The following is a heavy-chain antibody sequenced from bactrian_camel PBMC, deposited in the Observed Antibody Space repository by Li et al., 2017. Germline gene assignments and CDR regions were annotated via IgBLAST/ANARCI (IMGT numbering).Heavy chain of an antibody. Sequence: VQLVESGGGLVQPGGSLRLSCAASGFTFSSYDMSWVRQAPGKGLEWVSAIDNDIGTTYYADSVKGRFTISRDNAKNTLYLQMNSLKTEDTAVYYCATDEGNWYRHWGQGTQVTVS. CDR3: ATDEGNWYRH. CDR1: GFTFSSYD. CDR2: IDNDIGTT. V-gene: IGHV3S40*01. J-gene: IGHJ4*01. D-gene: IGHD6*01.